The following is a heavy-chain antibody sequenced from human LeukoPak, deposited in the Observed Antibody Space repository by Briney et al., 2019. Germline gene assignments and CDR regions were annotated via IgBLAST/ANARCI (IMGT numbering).Heavy chain of an antibody. D-gene: IGHD1-1*01. V-gene: IGHV4-39*01. CDR2: IYYSGST. CDR3: ARQGTWKYYFDY. CDR1: GGSISSSRYY. Sequence: PSETLSLTCTVSGGSISSSRYYWGWLRQPPGKGGEWVGSIYYSGSTYYNPSLKSRVTISVETSKNQFSLKLSSVTAADTAVYYCARQGTWKYYFDYWGQGTLVTVSS. J-gene: IGHJ4*02.